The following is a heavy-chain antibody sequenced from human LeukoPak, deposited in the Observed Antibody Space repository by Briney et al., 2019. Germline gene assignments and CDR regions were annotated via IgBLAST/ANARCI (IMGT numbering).Heavy chain of an antibody. V-gene: IGHV3-33*06. D-gene: IGHD3-10*01. Sequence: GGSLRLSCAASGFTFSSYGMHWVRQAPGKGLEWVAVIWYDGSNKYYADSVKGRFTISRDNSKNTLYLQMTSLRAEHTAVSYCAKGPIWFGELSSLLFAYWGQGTLVTVSS. CDR1: GFTFSSYG. CDR3: AKGPIWFGELSSLLFAY. CDR2: IWYDGSNK. J-gene: IGHJ4*02.